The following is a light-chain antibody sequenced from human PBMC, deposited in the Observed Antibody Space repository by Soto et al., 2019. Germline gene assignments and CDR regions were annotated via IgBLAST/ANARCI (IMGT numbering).Light chain of an antibody. Sequence: QSALTQPRSVSGSPGQSVTISCTGTSGDVGGYNYVSWYQQHPDKAPKLMIYDVSKRPSGVPDRFSGSKSGNTASLTISGLQAEDEADYYCCSYAGSYTWVFGGGTKVTVL. J-gene: IGLJ3*02. CDR3: CSYAGSYTWV. V-gene: IGLV2-11*01. CDR2: DVS. CDR1: SGDVGGYNY.